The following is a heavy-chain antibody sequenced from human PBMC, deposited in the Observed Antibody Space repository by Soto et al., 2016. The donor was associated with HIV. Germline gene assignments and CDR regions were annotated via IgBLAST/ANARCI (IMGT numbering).Heavy chain of an antibody. J-gene: IGHJ4*02. V-gene: IGHV3-9*03. Sequence: EVQLVESGGGLVQPGRSLRLSCAASGFPFEDFAMHWVRQLPGKGLEWVSGISWNSGSLGYADSVKGRFTISRDNAKNSLYLEMNSLRAEDMALYYCAKDLRSETWGVFDSWGQGTLVTVSS. D-gene: IGHD3-16*01. CDR1: GFPFEDFA. CDR3: AKDLRSETWGVFDS. CDR2: ISWNSGSL.